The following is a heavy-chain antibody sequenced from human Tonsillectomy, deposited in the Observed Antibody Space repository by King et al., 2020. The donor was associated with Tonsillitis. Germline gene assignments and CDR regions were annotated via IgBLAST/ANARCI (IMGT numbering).Heavy chain of an antibody. CDR1: GFNFGSLW. V-gene: IGHV3-7*01. CDR3: ASVWDYGY. D-gene: IGHD4-17*01. J-gene: IGHJ4*02. Sequence: EVQLVESGGDLVQSGGSLRLSCVTSGFNFGSLWMSWIRQAPGKGLEWVADIKQDGNEIYYADSVRGRFTISRDNAKNSLFLQMNRLRVEDTAVYYCASVWDYGYWGQGTLVTVSS. CDR2: IKQDGNEI.